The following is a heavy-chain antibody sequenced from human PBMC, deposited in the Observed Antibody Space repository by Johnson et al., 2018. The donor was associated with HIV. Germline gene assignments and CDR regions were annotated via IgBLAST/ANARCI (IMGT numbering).Heavy chain of an antibody. CDR3: ARPGIAVAAAPDDDAFDI. J-gene: IGHJ3*02. CDR2: ISSSGSTI. D-gene: IGHD6-19*01. V-gene: IGHV3-11*04. CDR1: GFTFSDYY. Sequence: QVQLMESGGGLVQPGGSLRLSCAASGFTFSDYYMSWIRQAPGKGLEWVSYISSSGSTIYYADSVKGRFTISRDNAKNSLYLQMNSLRAEDTAVYYCARPGIAVAAAPDDDAFDIWGQGTMVTVSS.